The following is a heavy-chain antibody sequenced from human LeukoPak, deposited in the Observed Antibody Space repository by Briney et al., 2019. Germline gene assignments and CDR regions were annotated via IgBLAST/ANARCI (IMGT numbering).Heavy chain of an antibody. Sequence: PSETLSLTCTVSGGSISSSSYYWGWIRQPPGKGLEWIGSIYYSGSTYFNPSLKSRVTISVDTSKNQFSLKLSSVTAADTAVYYRAREDEVRGVIVWGQGTLVTVSS. CDR3: AREDEVRGVIV. D-gene: IGHD3-10*01. V-gene: IGHV4-39*07. J-gene: IGHJ4*02. CDR2: IYYSGST. CDR1: GGSISSSSYY.